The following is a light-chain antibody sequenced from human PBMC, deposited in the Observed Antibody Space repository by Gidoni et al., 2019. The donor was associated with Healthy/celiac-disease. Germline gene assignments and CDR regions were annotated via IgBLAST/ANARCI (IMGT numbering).Light chain of an antibody. CDR3: HKSSSLPWA. CDR2: YAA. Sequence: EIVLTQSPDFQSVTPKDNVIITSRASQSIGSSLHWYQQKPDQSPKPLIKYAAQSFSGVPSRFSGRGSGTDFTHTINSLEAEDAATYYCHKSSSLPWAFGQGTKVEIK. CDR1: QSIGSS. J-gene: IGKJ1*01. V-gene: IGKV6-21*01.